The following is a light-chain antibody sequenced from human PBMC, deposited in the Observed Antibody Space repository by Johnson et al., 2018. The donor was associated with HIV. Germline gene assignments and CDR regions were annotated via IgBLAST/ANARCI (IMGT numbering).Light chain of an antibody. V-gene: IGLV1-51*01. CDR1: SSNIGNNY. CDR3: GTWDTSLSAGGV. J-gene: IGLJ1*01. Sequence: QSVLTQPPSVSAAPGQKVTISCSGSSSNIGNNYVSWYQQLPGTSPKLLIYENKARPSGIPDRFSGSKSATSATLGITGLKTGDEADYYCGTWDTSLSAGGVFGTGTKVTVL. CDR2: ENK.